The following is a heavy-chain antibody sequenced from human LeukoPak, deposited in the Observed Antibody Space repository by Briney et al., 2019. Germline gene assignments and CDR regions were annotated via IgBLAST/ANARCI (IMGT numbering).Heavy chain of an antibody. CDR3: ARDTDYGDSGLDY. D-gene: IGHD4-17*01. J-gene: IGHJ4*02. V-gene: IGHV3-53*01. CDR1: GFTVSSNY. CDR2: IYSGGST. Sequence: GGSLRLSCAASGFTVSSNYMSWVRQAPGKGLEWVSVIYSGGSTYYADSVKGRFTIFRDNAKNSLYLQMNSLRAEDTAVYYCARDTDYGDSGLDYWGQGTLVTVSS.